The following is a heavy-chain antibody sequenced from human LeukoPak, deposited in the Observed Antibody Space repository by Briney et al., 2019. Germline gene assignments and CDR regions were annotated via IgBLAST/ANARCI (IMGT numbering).Heavy chain of an antibody. CDR3: TTGPAARGVDY. J-gene: IGHJ4*02. CDR2: IKLDGSEK. D-gene: IGHD1-14*01. Sequence: GGSLRLSCAASGFTFSDYWMSWVRQAPGKGLEWVANIKLDGSEKHYVDYVKGRLTISRDNAKNSLYLQMNSLKTEDTAVYYCTTGPAARGVDYWGQGTLVTVSS. CDR1: GFTFSDYW. V-gene: IGHV3-7*03.